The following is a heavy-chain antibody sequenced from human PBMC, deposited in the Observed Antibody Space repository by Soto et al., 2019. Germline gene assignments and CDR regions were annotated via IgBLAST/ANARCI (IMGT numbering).Heavy chain of an antibody. J-gene: IGHJ6*02. Sequence: QVQLVQSGSEVRKPGASLKVSCKASGYTFTGHYIHWVRQAPGQGLEWMGRINTKSGGTINSQKYQGRVHMTSDRSISTASMELSRVRGDDTAVYYCARSDEEGPPCMNDVCNYLAGYGMDVWGQGTTVTVSS. D-gene: IGHD2-8*01. CDR3: ARSDEEGPPCMNDVCNYLAGYGMDV. CDR1: GYTFTGHY. V-gene: IGHV1-2*02. CDR2: INTKSGGT.